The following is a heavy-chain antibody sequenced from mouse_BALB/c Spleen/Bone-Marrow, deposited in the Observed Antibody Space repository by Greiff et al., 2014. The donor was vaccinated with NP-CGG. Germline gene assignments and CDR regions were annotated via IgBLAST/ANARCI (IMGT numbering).Heavy chain of an antibody. J-gene: IGHJ2*01. CDR2: ISTYSGNT. CDR1: GYTFTDYS. D-gene: IGHD1-1*01. V-gene: IGHV1S137*01. Sequence: QVQLKESGAELGRPGGSVKISCKGSGYTFTDYSMHWGKQSHAKSLEWIGVISTYSGNTNYNQKFKGKATMTVDKSSSTAYMELARLTSEDSAIYYCASYYGSSYFDYWGQGTTLTVSS. CDR3: ASYYGSSYFDY.